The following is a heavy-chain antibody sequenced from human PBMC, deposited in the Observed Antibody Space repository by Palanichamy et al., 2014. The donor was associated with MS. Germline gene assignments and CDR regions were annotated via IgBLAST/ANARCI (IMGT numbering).Heavy chain of an antibody. J-gene: IGHJ4*02. CDR3: AGKGEIAVTGAFDY. V-gene: IGHV3-30*03. Sequence: QVQLVESGGGVVQPGRSLRLSCAASGFTFSSYGMHWVRQAPGKGLEWVAVISYDGSNKYYADSVKGRFTISRDNSKNTLYLQMNSLRAEDTAVYYCAGKGEIAVTGAFDYWGQGTPVTVSS. D-gene: IGHD4-17*01. CDR2: ISYDGSNK. CDR1: GFTFSSYG.